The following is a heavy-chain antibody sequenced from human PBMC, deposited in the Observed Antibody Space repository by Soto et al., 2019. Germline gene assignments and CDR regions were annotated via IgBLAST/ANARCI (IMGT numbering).Heavy chain of an antibody. J-gene: IGHJ3*01. D-gene: IGHD3-10*01. V-gene: IGHV5-51*01. CDR3: ARRDGSGSYVIYSAFDV. CDR2: IYPDDSDT. Sequence: GESLKISCKGSGYSFTSYWIGWVRQMPGKGLEWMGIIYPDDSDTRYSPSFQGQVTISADKSISTAYLQWSSLKASDTAMYYCARRDGSGSYVIYSAFDVWGQGTMVTVSS. CDR1: GYSFTSYW.